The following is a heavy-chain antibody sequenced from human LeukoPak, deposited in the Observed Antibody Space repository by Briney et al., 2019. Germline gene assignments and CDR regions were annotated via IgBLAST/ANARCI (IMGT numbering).Heavy chain of an antibody. CDR3: ARATYYYDSSGYYPLNWFDP. CDR1: GGSFSGYY. J-gene: IGHJ5*02. Sequence: SETLSLTCAVYGGSFSGYYWSWIRQPPGKGLEWIGEINHIGSTNYNPSLKSRVTISVDTSKNQFSLKLSSVTAADTAVYYCARATYYYDSSGYYPLNWFDPWGQGTLVTVSS. V-gene: IGHV4-34*01. CDR2: INHIGST. D-gene: IGHD3-22*01.